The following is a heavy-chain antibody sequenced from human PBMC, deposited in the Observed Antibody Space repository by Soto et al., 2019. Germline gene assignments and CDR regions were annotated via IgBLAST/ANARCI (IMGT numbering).Heavy chain of an antibody. J-gene: IGHJ6*02. CDR3: TTDPSYSKSHHYVMDL. V-gene: IGHV3-15*01. CDR2: IRSQTDGGTT. D-gene: IGHD6-13*01. CDR1: GFTFSNAW. Sequence: PGGSLRLSCAAAGFTFSNAWMSWVRQAPGKGLEWVARIRSQTDGGTTDYATPVKGRLTISRDDSKNTLYLQLNSLKTEDTAVYFCTTDPSYSKSHHYVMDLWGLGTTVTVTS.